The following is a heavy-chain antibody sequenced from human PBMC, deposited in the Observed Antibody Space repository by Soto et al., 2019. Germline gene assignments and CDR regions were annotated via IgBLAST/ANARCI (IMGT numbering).Heavy chain of an antibody. D-gene: IGHD6-13*01. Sequence: EVQLVESGGGLVQPGRSLRLSCAASGFTFDDYAMHWVRQAPGKGLEWVSGISWNSGSIGYADSVKGRFTISRDNAKNSLYLQMNSLRAEDTALYYCAKGLYSSSWYWQAQHWGQGTLVTVSS. V-gene: IGHV3-9*01. CDR1: GFTFDDYA. J-gene: IGHJ1*01. CDR3: AKGLYSSSWYWQAQH. CDR2: ISWNSGSI.